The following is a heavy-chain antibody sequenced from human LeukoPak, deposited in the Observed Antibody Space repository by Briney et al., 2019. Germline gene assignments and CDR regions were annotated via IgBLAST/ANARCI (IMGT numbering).Heavy chain of an antibody. CDR2: ISGSDRST. D-gene: IGHD4-23*01. CDR1: GFTFSTYA. Sequence: GGSLRLSCAASGFTFSTYAMSWVRQAPGKGLEWVSGISGSDRSTYYADSVKGRFTISRDNSKNTVYLQMNSLRAEDTAIYYCARERDGNIFDYWGQGTLVTVSS. J-gene: IGHJ4*02. V-gene: IGHV3-23*01. CDR3: ARERDGNIFDY.